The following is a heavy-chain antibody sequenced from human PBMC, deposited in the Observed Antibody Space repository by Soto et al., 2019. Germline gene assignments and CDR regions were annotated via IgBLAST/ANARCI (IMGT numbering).Heavy chain of an antibody. CDR2: INHSGST. V-gene: IGHV4-34*01. CDR1: GGSFSGYY. CDR3: ARGKVSGNYDILTGVRKKYYFDY. D-gene: IGHD3-9*01. Sequence: SETLSLTCAVYGGSFSGYYWSWIRQPPGKGLEWIGEINHSGSTNYNPSLKSRVTISVDTSKNQFSLKLSSVTAADTAVYYCARGKVSGNYDILTGVRKKYYFDYWGQGTLVTVSS. J-gene: IGHJ4*02.